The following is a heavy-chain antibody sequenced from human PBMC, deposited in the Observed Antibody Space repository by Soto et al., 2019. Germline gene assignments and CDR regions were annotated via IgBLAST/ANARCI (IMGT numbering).Heavy chain of an antibody. V-gene: IGHV4-30-2*01. CDR1: GGSINSGGFS. CDR3: ARTPYGGYFDR. D-gene: IGHD4-17*01. J-gene: IGHJ4*02. Sequence: SSETLSLTCAVSGGSINSGGFSWSWIRQPPGKGLEWIGYIYQTGSTYYNPSLKSRVTLSVDTSNNRFSLKMNSVTAADTAVYYCARTPYGGYFDRWGQGTQVTVS. CDR2: IYQTGST.